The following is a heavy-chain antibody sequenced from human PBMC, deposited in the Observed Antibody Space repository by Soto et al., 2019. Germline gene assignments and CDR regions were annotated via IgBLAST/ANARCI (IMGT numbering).Heavy chain of an antibody. CDR3: ARGGRGWYKDGMGV. D-gene: IGHD6-19*01. CDR2: ISYDGSNK. Sequence: QVQLVESGGGVVQPGRSRRLSCAASGFTFSSYAMHWVRQAPGKGLEWVAVISYDGSNKYYADSVKGRFTISRDNSKNTLYLQMNGLRAGETAVYYCARGGRGWYKDGMGVWGHGTTVTVSS. V-gene: IGHV3-30*14. CDR1: GFTFSSYA. J-gene: IGHJ6*01.